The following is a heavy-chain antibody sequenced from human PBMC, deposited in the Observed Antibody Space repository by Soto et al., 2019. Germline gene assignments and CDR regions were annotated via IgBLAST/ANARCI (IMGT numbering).Heavy chain of an antibody. CDR3: ARVHIVTTMGFDY. V-gene: IGHV5-51*01. D-gene: IGHD5-12*01. J-gene: IGHJ4*02. Sequence: GESLKISCKGSGYSFTSYWIGWVRQLPGKGLEWMGIIYPGDSDTRYSPSFQGQVIISADKSINTAYLQWSSLKASDTAMYYCARVHIVTTMGFDYWPQGTLVTVSS. CDR1: GYSFTSYW. CDR2: IYPGDSDT.